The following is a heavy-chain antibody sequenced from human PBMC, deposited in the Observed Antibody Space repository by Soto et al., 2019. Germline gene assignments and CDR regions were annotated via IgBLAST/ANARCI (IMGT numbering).Heavy chain of an antibody. Sequence: QVQLVQSGAEVKKPGASVKVSCKASGYTFTSNDIYWLRQASGQGPEWMGWMNPKTGDSNSPEKFQGRLRMTRNTSTNTAYMELSSLTSEDTAVYYCARGRPGSGIKRSSFDPWGQGTLVTVST. CDR1: GYTFTSND. V-gene: IGHV1-8*01. D-gene: IGHD6-19*01. J-gene: IGHJ5*02. CDR2: MNPKTGDS. CDR3: ARGRPGSGIKRSSFDP.